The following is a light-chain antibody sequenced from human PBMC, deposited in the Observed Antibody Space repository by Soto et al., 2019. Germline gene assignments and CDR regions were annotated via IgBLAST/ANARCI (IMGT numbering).Light chain of an antibody. V-gene: IGKV2-28*01. CDR3: MQGLQTPIM. J-gene: IGKJ5*01. Sequence: DIVMTKSPLSLPVTPGEPASISCTSSQSLHNNGDNYLDWYLQKPGQSPQLLIYLGSNRASGVPDRFSGSGSGTDFTLKISRVESEDVGVYYCMQGLQTPIMFGQGTRLEIK. CDR1: QSLHNNGDNY. CDR2: LGS.